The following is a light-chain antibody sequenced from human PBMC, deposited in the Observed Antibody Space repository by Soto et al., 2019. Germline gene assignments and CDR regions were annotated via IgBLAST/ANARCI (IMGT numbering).Light chain of an antibody. CDR1: QSVSSSY. CDR3: HQYSSSPRT. V-gene: IGKV3-20*01. CDR2: GAS. Sequence: EIVMTQSPATLSVSPGERATLSCRASQSVSSSYLAWYQQKPGQAPRLLIYGASSRATGIPDRFSGSGSGTDFTLTISRLEPEDFAMYYCHQYSSSPRTFGQGTKVDIK. J-gene: IGKJ1*01.